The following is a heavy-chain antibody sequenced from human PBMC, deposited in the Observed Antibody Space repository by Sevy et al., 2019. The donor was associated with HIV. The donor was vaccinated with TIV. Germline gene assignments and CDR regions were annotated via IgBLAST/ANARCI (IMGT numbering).Heavy chain of an antibody. D-gene: IGHD6-13*01. CDR2: IYPGYSDT. CDR1: GYSFTSYW. J-gene: IGHJ5*02. Sequence: GESLKISCKGSGYSFTSYWIGWVRQMPGKGLEWMGIIYPGYSDTIYSPSFQGQFPISADKSISTAYLQWSSLKASDTAMYYCARHSGSSSWYVWFDPWGQGTLVTVSS. CDR3: ARHSGSSSWYVWFDP. V-gene: IGHV5-51*01.